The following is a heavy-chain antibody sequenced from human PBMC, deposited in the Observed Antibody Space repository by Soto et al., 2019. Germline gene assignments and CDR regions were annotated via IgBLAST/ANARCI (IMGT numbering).Heavy chain of an antibody. Sequence: LRLSCAASGFTLSNAWVSWVRQAPGKGLEWVARIKSETDGDTTDYTAPVRGRFTISRDDSKNTLYLQMNSLKTEDTAVYYCTTDRRITLAQFDYWGQGTLVTVS. CDR1: GFTLSNAW. V-gene: IGHV3-15*01. J-gene: IGHJ4*02. D-gene: IGHD1-20*01. CDR3: TTDRRITLAQFDY. CDR2: IKSETDGDTT.